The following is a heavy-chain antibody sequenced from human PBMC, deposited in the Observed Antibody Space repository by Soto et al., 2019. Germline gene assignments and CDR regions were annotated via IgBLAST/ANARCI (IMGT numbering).Heavy chain of an antibody. J-gene: IGHJ2*01. V-gene: IGHV1-18*01. CDR2: IGPYNGNT. D-gene: IGHD2-15*01. CDR1: GYTFADYG. CDR3: ARWYCTVGSCYTCWHFDL. Sequence: QAQLVQSGAEVKKPGASVKVSCQAGGYTFADYGINWVRQAPGQGLEWVGWIGPYNGNTNYAQNLQDRVTMTTDTSTNPAYMELGTLTSDDTALYYCARWYCTVGSCYTCWHFDLWGRGTLLTVSS.